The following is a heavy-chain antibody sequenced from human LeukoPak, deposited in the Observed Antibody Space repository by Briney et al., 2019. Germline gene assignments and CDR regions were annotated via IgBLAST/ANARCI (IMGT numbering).Heavy chain of an antibody. J-gene: IGHJ4*02. CDR1: GFTFSSYA. V-gene: IGHV3-30*04. Sequence: GGSLRLSCAASGFTFSSYAMHWVRQAPGKGLEWVAVISYDGSNKYYADSVKGRFTISRDNSKNTLYLQMNSLRAEDTAVYYCGRDKGGLGGGGGLDYWGQGTLVTVSS. CDR2: ISYDGSNK. CDR3: GRDKGGLGGGGGLDY. D-gene: IGHD3-16*01.